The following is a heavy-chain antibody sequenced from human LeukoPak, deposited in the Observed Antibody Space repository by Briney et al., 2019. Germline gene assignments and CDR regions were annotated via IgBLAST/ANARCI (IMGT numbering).Heavy chain of an antibody. Sequence: PSETLSLTCTVSGGSISSYYWSWIRQPPGKGLEWIGYIYYSGSTNYNPSLKSRVTISVDTSKNQFSLKLSSVTAADTAVYYCARSTYYYDSSGLVFDYWGQGTLVTVSS. J-gene: IGHJ4*02. V-gene: IGHV4-59*01. CDR2: IYYSGST. CDR1: GGSISSYY. CDR3: ARSTYYYDSSGLVFDY. D-gene: IGHD3-22*01.